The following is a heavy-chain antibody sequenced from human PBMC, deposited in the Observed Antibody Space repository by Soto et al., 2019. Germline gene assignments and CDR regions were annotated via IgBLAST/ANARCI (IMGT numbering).Heavy chain of an antibody. Sequence: SKTLSLTCTVSGGSISSGGYYWSWIRQHPGKGLKWIGYIYYSGSTYYNPSLKSRVTISVDTSKNQFSLKLSSVTAADTAVYYCARVYYDILTGYHFDYWGQGTLVTVSS. J-gene: IGHJ4*02. CDR1: GGSISSGGYY. V-gene: IGHV4-31*03. CDR2: IYYSGST. D-gene: IGHD3-9*01. CDR3: ARVYYDILTGYHFDY.